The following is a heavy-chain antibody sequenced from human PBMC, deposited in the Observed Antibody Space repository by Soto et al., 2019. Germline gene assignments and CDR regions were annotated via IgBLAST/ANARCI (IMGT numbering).Heavy chain of an antibody. CDR2: IYYSGST. CDR3: ARDLKAVAGKIRWFDP. Sequence: PSETLSLTCTVSGGSISSYYWSWIRQPPGKVLEWIGYIYYSGSTNYNPSLKSRVTISVDTSKNQFSLKLSSVTAADTAVYYCARDLKAVAGKIRWFDPWGQGTLVTVSS. CDR1: GGSISSYY. V-gene: IGHV4-59*01. J-gene: IGHJ5*02. D-gene: IGHD6-19*01.